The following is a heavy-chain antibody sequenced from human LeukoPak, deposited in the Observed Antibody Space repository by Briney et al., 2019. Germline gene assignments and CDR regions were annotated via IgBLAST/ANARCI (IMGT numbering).Heavy chain of an antibody. CDR2: ISGSGGST. Sequence: GGSLRLSCAASGFTFSSYAMSWVRQAPGKGLEWVSAISGSGGSTYYADSVKGRFTISRDNSKNTPYLQMNSLRAEDTAVYYCANHRSSPRTRYFDYWGQGTLVTVSS. V-gene: IGHV3-23*01. CDR3: ANHRSSPRTRYFDY. CDR1: GFTFSSYA. J-gene: IGHJ4*02. D-gene: IGHD6-13*01.